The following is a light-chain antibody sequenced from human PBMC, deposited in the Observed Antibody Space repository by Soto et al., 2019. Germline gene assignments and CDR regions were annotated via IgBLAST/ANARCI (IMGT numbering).Light chain of an antibody. CDR1: SSDVGGYNH. CDR3: CSDAGSYTFV. J-gene: IGLJ2*01. Sequence: QSALTQPRSVSGSPGQSGTISCTGTSSDVGGYNHVSWYQQHPGKAPKYMIYDVSKRPSGVPDRFSGSKSGNTASLTISGLQAEDESDYYCCSDAGSYTFVFGGGTKLTVL. CDR2: DVS. V-gene: IGLV2-11*01.